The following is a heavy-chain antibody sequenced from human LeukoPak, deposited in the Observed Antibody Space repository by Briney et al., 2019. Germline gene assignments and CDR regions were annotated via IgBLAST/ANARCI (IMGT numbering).Heavy chain of an antibody. CDR3: ARYDFILISYFDL. CDR2: IYSDGST. V-gene: IGHV3-53*01. J-gene: IGHJ2*01. Sequence: PTGGSLRLSCAASGFTVSTNYMSWVRQAPGKKLEWVSDIYSDGSTFYADSVKGRFTISRDNSKNTLYLQMNSLRAEDTAVYHCARYDFILISYFDLWGRGTLVTVSS. CDR1: GFTVSTNY. D-gene: IGHD3-3*01.